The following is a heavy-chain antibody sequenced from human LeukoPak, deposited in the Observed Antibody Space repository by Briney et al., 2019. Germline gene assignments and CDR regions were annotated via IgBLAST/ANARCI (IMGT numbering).Heavy chain of an antibody. V-gene: IGHV3-64*02. J-gene: IGHJ4*02. CDR1: GFTFSNYV. D-gene: IGHD3-10*01. Sequence: GGSLRLSRAASGFTFSNYVLHWVRQAPGKGLESVSAITSNGGTTYYADSVKGRFTISRDNPKNTLYLQMGSLRAEDMAVYYCAREGDSGTYDYWGQGTLVTVSS. CDR2: ITSNGGTT. CDR3: AREGDSGTYDY.